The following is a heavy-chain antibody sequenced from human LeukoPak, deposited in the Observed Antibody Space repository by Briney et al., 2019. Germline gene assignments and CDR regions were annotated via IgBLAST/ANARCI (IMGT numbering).Heavy chain of an antibody. V-gene: IGHV1-69*01. CDR3: ARVYHDSSGYWSPRFEYFDY. D-gene: IGHD3-22*01. CDR1: GGTFSSYA. Sequence: ASVEVSCKASGGTFSSYAISWVRQAPGQGLEWMGGIIPIFGTANYAQKFQGRVTITADESTSTAYMELSSLRSEDTAVYYCARVYHDSSGYWSPRFEYFDYWGQGTLVTVSS. J-gene: IGHJ4*02. CDR2: IIPIFGTA.